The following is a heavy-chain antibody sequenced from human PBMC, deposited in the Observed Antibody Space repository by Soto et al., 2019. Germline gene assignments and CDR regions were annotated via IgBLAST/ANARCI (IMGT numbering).Heavy chain of an antibody. D-gene: IGHD2-21*02. CDR3: VRYGDFVGAY. J-gene: IGHJ4*01. V-gene: IGHV4-28*01. CDR1: GYSISSSNW. Sequence: SETLSLTCAVSGYSISSSNWWGWIRQPPGKGLEWIGYIYYNGSTYYNPSLKSRVTISMDTSKNQFSLQLNSVTAADTAVYYCVRYGDFVGAYWGQGTLVTVSS. CDR2: IYYNGST.